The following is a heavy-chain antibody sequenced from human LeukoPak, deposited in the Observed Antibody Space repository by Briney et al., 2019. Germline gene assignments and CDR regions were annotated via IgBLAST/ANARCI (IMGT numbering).Heavy chain of an antibody. V-gene: IGHV3-33*01. Sequence: QPGRSLSLSCGASGLPFSIYGMNWVRQAPGKGLEWVAVIWSDGITKYYADSVKGRFTISRDNSKNTLYLQMNSLRAEDTAVYYCARDFDPYSGRPGAAFDIWGQGTMVTVSS. CDR2: IWSDGITK. D-gene: IGHD1-26*01. J-gene: IGHJ3*02. CDR3: ARDFDPYSGRPGAAFDI. CDR1: GLPFSIYG.